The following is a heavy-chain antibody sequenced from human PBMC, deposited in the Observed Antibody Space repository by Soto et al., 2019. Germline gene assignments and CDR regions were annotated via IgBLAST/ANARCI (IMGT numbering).Heavy chain of an antibody. V-gene: IGHV3-23*01. CDR1: GFTFTNYW. CDR3: AKDEARIAYYGMDV. Sequence: GGSLRLSCAASGFTFTNYWMQWVRQAPGKGLVWVSAISGSGGSTYYADSVKGRFTISRDNSKNTLYLQMNSLRAEDTAVYYCAKDEARIAYYGMDVWGQGTTVTVSS. CDR2: ISGSGGST. D-gene: IGHD6-6*01. J-gene: IGHJ6*02.